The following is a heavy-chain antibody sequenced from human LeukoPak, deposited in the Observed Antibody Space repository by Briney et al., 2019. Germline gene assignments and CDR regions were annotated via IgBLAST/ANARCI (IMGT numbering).Heavy chain of an antibody. CDR1: GGSFSGYY. D-gene: IGHD6-19*01. CDR2: INHSGST. Sequence: ASETLSLTCAVYGGSFSGYYWSWIRQPPGKGLEWIGEINHSGSTNYNPSLKSRVTISVDTSKNQFSLKLSSVTAADPAVYYCASGGIAVAGTGNSFDYWGQGTLVTVSS. CDR3: ASGGIAVAGTGNSFDY. J-gene: IGHJ4*02. V-gene: IGHV4-34*01.